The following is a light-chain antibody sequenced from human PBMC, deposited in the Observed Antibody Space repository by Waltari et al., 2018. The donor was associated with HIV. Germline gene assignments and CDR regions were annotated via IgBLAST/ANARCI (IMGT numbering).Light chain of an antibody. J-gene: IGLJ1*01. CDR2: EVS. Sequence: QSALTQPASVSGSPGQSITIPCTGTSSDGGGYNYVSWYQQHPGKAPKLMIYEVSNRPSGVSNRFSGSKSGNTASLTISGLQAEDEADYYCSSYTSSSTSHVFGTGTKVTVL. V-gene: IGLV2-14*01. CDR3: SSYTSSSTSHV. CDR1: SSDGGGYNY.